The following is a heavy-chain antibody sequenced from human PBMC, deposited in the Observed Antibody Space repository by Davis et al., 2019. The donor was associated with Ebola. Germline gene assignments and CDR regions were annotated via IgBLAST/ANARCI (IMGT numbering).Heavy chain of an antibody. J-gene: IGHJ4*02. CDR1: GGTFSSYA. V-gene: IGHV1-69*13. CDR2: IIPIFGTA. Sequence: SVKVSCKASGGTFSSYALSWVRQAPGQGLEWMGGIIPIFGTANYAQKFQGRVTITADESTSTAYMELSSLRAEDTAVYYCARVRGRFGELFFRSGAKFDYWGQGTLVTVSA. CDR3: ARVRGRFGELFFRSGAKFDY. D-gene: IGHD3-10*01.